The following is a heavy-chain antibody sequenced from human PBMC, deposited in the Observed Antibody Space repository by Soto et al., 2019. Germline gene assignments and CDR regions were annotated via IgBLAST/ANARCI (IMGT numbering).Heavy chain of an antibody. Sequence: QVQLVQSGAEVKKPGASVKVSCKASGYIFTNHYIHWVRQAPGQGLEWMGIINPSGGSTNYLQKFQGRVTMTRDTSTSKGYMELSSRRSEDTAVYFCARADYYDSSGFYYEYWGQGTLVTVSS. J-gene: IGHJ4*02. CDR1: GYIFTNHY. CDR3: ARADYYDSSGFYYEY. D-gene: IGHD3-22*01. CDR2: INPSGGST. V-gene: IGHV1-46*01.